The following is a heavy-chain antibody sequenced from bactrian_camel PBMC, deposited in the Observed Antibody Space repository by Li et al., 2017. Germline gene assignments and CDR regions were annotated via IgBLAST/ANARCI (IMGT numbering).Heavy chain of an antibody. V-gene: IGHV3S53*01. Sequence: HVQLVESGGGSVQAGGSLRLSCVASGYTYSRYCMGWFRQAPGKEREGVAGIGSDGSTSYADSVKGRFTISKDNAMNTVYLQMDSLKPEDTAMYYCAADFGPYCSGSYLARRSNFRGQGTQVTVS. D-gene: IGHD2*01. J-gene: IGHJ4*01. CDR1: GYTYSRYC. CDR2: IGSDGST. CDR3: AADFGPYCSGSYLARRSNF.